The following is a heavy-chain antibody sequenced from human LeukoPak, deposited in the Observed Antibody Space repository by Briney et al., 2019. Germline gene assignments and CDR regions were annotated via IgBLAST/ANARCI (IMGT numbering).Heavy chain of an antibody. V-gene: IGHV4-59*12. Sequence: PSETLSLTCTVSGGSISSYYWSWIRQPPGKGLEWIGYIYYSGSTNYNPSLKSRVTISVDTSKNQFSLKLSSVTAADTAVYYCARTFSSWYASFDYWGQGTLVTVSS. D-gene: IGHD6-13*01. J-gene: IGHJ4*02. CDR2: IYYSGST. CDR1: GGSISSYY. CDR3: ARTFSSWYASFDY.